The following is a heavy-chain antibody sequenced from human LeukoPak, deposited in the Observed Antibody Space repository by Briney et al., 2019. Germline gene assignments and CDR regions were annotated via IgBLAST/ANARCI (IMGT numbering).Heavy chain of an antibody. J-gene: IGHJ4*02. Sequence: PSETLSLTCTASGGSISSSSYYWGWIRQPPGKGLEGIGRSYYSGSTYYNPSLKSRVTISVDTSKNQFSLKLSSVTAADTAVYYCAGRGGGYDFWSGYYYYGYWGQGTLVTVSS. V-gene: IGHV4-39*07. CDR3: AGRGGGYDFWSGYYYYGY. D-gene: IGHD3-3*01. CDR1: GGSISSSSYY. CDR2: SYYSGST.